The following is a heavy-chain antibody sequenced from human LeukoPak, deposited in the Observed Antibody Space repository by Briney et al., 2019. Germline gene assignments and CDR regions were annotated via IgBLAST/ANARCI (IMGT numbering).Heavy chain of an antibody. J-gene: IGHJ4*02. CDR2: IYSGGST. CDR3: ATSRVDGSGIGFDY. CDR1: GFTVSSNY. D-gene: IGHD3-10*01. V-gene: IGHV3-53*01. Sequence: PGGSLSLSCAASGFTVSSNYMSWVRQAPGKGLEWVSVIYSGGSTYYADSVKGRFTISRDNSKNTLYLQMNSLRAEDTAVYYCATSRVDGSGIGFDYWGQGTLVTVSS.